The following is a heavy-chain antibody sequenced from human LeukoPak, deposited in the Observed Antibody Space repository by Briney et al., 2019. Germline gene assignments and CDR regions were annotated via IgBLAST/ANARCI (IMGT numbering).Heavy chain of an antibody. V-gene: IGHV3-48*01. Sequence: SGGSLRLSCAASGFTFSSYSMNWVRQAPGKGLEWVSYISSSSSTIYYADSVKGRFTISRDNAKNSLYLQMNSLRAEDTAVYYCASPWGVTANYCYYYGMDVWGQGTTVTVSS. CDR3: ASPWGVTANYCYYYGMDV. J-gene: IGHJ6*02. D-gene: IGHD2-21*02. CDR2: ISSSSSTI. CDR1: GFTFSSYS.